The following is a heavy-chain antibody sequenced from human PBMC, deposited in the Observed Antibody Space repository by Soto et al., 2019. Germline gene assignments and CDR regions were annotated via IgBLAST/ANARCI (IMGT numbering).Heavy chain of an antibody. Sequence: PGGSLRLSCAASGFIFSNYWMSWVRQAPGKGLEWVANIKKDGSEKFYVDSVKGRFTISRDNAKNSLYLQMKSLRAEDTAVYYCANDYYASGTYPGFDYWGQGTVVTVSS. CDR3: ANDYYASGTYPGFDY. CDR1: GFIFSNYW. CDR2: IKKDGSEK. D-gene: IGHD3-10*01. J-gene: IGHJ4*02. V-gene: IGHV3-7*03.